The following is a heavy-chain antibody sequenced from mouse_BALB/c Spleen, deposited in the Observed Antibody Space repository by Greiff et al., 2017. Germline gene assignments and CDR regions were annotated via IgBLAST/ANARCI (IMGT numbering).Heavy chain of an antibody. Sequence: EVKLMESGGGLVKPGGSLKLSCAASGFTFSSYAMSWVRQTPEKRLEWVASISSGGSTYYPDSVKDRFTISRDNARNILYLQMSSLRSEDTAMYYCAREVIGFAYWGQGTLVTVSA. J-gene: IGHJ3*01. CDR3: AREVIGFAY. CDR1: GFTFSSYA. V-gene: IGHV5-6-5*01. CDR2: ISSGGST. D-gene: IGHD2-13*01.